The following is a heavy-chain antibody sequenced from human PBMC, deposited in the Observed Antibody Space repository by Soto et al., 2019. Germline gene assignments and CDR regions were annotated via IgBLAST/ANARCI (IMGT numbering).Heavy chain of an antibody. J-gene: IGHJ4*02. CDR3: ARGYSSGSYWAY. Sequence: QVQLQQWGAGLLKPSETLSLTCAVYGGSFSGYYWSWIRQPPGKGLEWIGEINQSGSTNYNPSLKSRVTISLDTSKNHFSLKLSSVTAADTAVYYCARGYSSGSYWAYWGQGTLVTVSS. V-gene: IGHV4-34*01. CDR2: INQSGST. CDR1: GGSFSGYY. D-gene: IGHD3-10*01.